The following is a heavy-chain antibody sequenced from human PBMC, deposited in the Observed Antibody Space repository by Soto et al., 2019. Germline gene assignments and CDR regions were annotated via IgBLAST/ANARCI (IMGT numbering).Heavy chain of an antibody. CDR3: ARLIALDI. J-gene: IGHJ3*02. CDR1: GYSFSSSW. Sequence: PGETLKISCTGSGYSFSSSWMNWVRPMPGKGLAWMGRIHPRDSDTDYSPSSQDNVTISVDNSINTVYLQWSSLKASDTAMYYCARLIALDIWGQGTMVTVSS. CDR2: IHPRDSDT. V-gene: IGHV5-10-1*01.